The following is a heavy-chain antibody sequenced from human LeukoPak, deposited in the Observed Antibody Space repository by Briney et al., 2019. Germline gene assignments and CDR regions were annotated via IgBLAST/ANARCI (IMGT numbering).Heavy chain of an antibody. V-gene: IGHV3-30*04. CDR2: ISNEGRDK. J-gene: IGHJ4*02. Sequence: GGSLRLSCAASGFTFSSYAMHWVRQAPGKGLEWVAVISNEGRDKHYADSVKGRFTFSRDSSKNTVYLQINSLRAEDTAVYYCARRVVTTKYFGYWGQGTLVTVSS. CDR1: GFTFSSYA. D-gene: IGHD5-12*01. CDR3: ARRVVTTKYFGY.